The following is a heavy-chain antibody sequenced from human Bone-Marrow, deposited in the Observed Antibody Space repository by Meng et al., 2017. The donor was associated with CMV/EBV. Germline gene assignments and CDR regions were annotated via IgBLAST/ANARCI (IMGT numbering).Heavy chain of an antibody. J-gene: IGHJ4*02. CDR1: GFTFSSYS. Sequence: GESLKISCAASGFTFSSYSMNWVRQAPGKGLDWVAFITYDGSPQYYADSLKGRFTISRDNSKNTLYLQMNSLRVEDTALYYCARNYISGSIDYWGQGTLVTVSS. CDR3: ARNYISGSIDY. V-gene: IGHV3-30*03. CDR2: ITYDGSPQ. D-gene: IGHD3-10*01.